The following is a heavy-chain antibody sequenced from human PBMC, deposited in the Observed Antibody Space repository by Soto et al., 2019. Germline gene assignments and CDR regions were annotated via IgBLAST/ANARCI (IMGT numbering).Heavy chain of an antibody. J-gene: IGHJ6*02. CDR2: ISYDGSNK. Sequence: PRGSLRLSCAASGFTFSSYAMHWVRQAPGKGLEWVAVISYDGSNKYYADSVKGRFTISRDNSKNTLYLQMNSLRAEDTAVYYCARGGSGSYYNYYYGMDVWGQGTTVTVSS. D-gene: IGHD3-10*01. V-gene: IGHV3-30-3*01. CDR3: ARGGSGSYYNYYYGMDV. CDR1: GFTFSSYA.